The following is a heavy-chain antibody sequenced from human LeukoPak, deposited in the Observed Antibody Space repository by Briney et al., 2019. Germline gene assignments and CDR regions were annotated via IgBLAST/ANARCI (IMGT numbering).Heavy chain of an antibody. CDR3: ARERGKRHYYDSSGYSFDY. Sequence: GGSLRLSCAASGFTFSSYWMHWVRQAPGKGLVWVSRINSDGSSTSYADSVKGRFTISRDNAKNTLYLQMNSLRAEDTAVYYCARERGKRHYYDSSGYSFDYWGQGTLVTVSS. J-gene: IGHJ4*02. CDR2: INSDGSST. D-gene: IGHD3-22*01. CDR1: GFTFSSYW. V-gene: IGHV3-74*01.